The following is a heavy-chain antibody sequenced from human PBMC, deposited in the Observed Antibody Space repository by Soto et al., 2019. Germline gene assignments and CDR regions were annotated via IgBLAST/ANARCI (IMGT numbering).Heavy chain of an antibody. CDR1: GFTLSSDA. CDR2: ISSNGIAT. CDR3: ARRARADYYYMDV. J-gene: IGHJ6*03. V-gene: IGHV3-64*01. Sequence: EVQLVESGGGLAQPGGSLRLSCAASGFTLSSDAMDWVRQAPGQGLEYVSGISSNGIATYYANYGKGRFTIYRDNYKNTVYLQMDSLRPEDMAVYYCARRARADYYYMDVWGKGTTVTVS. D-gene: IGHD6-6*01.